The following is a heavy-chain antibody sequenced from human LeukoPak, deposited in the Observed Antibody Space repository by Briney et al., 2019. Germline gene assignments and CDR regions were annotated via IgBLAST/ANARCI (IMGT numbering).Heavy chain of an antibody. Sequence: PSETLSLTCTVSGGSFRSYYWTWIRQPPGKGLEWIAYIYYSGSTNYNPPLKSRAPILSDTSQNQFSLKLSSVTAADTAVYYCARAHSYSGFAEADFWGQGTLVTVSS. CDR3: ARAHSYSGFAEADF. CDR1: GGSFRSYY. D-gene: IGHD5-12*01. CDR2: IYYSGST. V-gene: IGHV4-59*01. J-gene: IGHJ4*02.